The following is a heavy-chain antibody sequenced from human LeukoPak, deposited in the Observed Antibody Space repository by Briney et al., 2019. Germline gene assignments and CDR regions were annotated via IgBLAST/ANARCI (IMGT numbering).Heavy chain of an antibody. V-gene: IGHV4-34*01. D-gene: IGHD2-2*01. CDR1: GGSFSGYY. CDR2: INHSGST. CDR3: ARGGGDIVVVPAVRSWFDP. J-gene: IGHJ5*02. Sequence: TSETLSLTCAVYGGSFSGYYWSWIRQPPGKGLEWIGEINHSGSTNYNPSLKSRVTISVDTSKNQFSLKLSSVTAADTAVYYCARGGGDIVVVPAVRSWFDPWGQGTLVTVSS.